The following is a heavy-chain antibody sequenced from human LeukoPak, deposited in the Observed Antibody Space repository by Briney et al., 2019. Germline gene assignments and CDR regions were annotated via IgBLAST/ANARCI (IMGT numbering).Heavy chain of an antibody. Sequence: GGSLRLSCAASGFTFSSYAMYWVRQAPGKGLEWVAVISYDGSNKYYADSVKGRFTISRDNSKNTLYLQMNSLRAEDTAVYYCARDSVGTTNYFDYWGQGTLVTVSS. V-gene: IGHV3-30-3*01. CDR2: ISYDGSNK. CDR1: GFTFSSYA. J-gene: IGHJ4*02. CDR3: ARDSVGTTNYFDY. D-gene: IGHD1-26*01.